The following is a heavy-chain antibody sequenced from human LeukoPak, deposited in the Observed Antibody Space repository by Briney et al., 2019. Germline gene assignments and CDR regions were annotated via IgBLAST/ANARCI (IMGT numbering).Heavy chain of an antibody. CDR1: GFTVSSNY. V-gene: IGHV3-53*01. Sequence: GGSLRLSCAASGFTVSSNYMSWVRQAPGKGLEWVSIIYSGGSTFYADSVKGRFTISRDNSKNTLYLQMNSLRAEDTAVYYCAREGFCSGGSCHSGNAFDIWGQGTMVTVSS. J-gene: IGHJ3*02. D-gene: IGHD2-15*01. CDR2: IYSGGST. CDR3: AREGFCSGGSCHSGNAFDI.